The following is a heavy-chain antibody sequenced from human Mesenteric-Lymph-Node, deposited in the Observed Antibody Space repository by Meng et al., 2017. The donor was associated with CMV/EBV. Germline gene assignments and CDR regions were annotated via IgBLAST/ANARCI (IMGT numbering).Heavy chain of an antibody. CDR1: GFTFSSYE. J-gene: IGHJ6*02. CDR3: ARETITIFGVEYYYYGMDV. CDR2: ISSSGSTI. Sequence: GGSLRLSCAASGFTFSSYEMNWVRQAPGKGLEWVSYISSSGSTIYYADSVKGRFTISRDNAKNSLYLQMNSLRAEDTAVYYCARETITIFGVEYYYYGMDVWGQGTTVTVS. D-gene: IGHD3-3*01. V-gene: IGHV3-48*03.